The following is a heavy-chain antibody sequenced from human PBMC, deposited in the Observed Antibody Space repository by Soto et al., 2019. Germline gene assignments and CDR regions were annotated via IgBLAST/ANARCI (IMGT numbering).Heavy chain of an antibody. D-gene: IGHD3-3*01. CDR1: GSITGYY. CDR2: MFHGGTT. Sequence: SETLSLTCTVSGSITGYYWSWVRQPPGKRLEWIGYMFHGGTTKYNPSLQSRVTLSLDTAKNQFSLSLTSVTAADTALYYCARERKRFRSIELWGQGALVTLSA. CDR3: ARERKRFRSIEL. V-gene: IGHV4-59*01. J-gene: IGHJ4*02.